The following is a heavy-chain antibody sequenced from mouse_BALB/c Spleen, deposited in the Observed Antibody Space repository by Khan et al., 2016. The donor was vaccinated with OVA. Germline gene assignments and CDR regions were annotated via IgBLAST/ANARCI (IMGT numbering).Heavy chain of an antibody. CDR3: ARTARIKF. CDR1: GYSITSGYG. D-gene: IGHD1-2*01. CDR2: ISYSGRP. V-gene: IGHV3-2*02. Sequence: EVQLQESVPRLVKPSQSLSLTCTVTGYSITSGYGWNWIRQFPGNKLEWMGYISYSGRPNYNPSLKSRISITRDTSKNQIFLQLNSVTTEDTATYYFARTARIKFWGQGTTLTVSS. J-gene: IGHJ2*01.